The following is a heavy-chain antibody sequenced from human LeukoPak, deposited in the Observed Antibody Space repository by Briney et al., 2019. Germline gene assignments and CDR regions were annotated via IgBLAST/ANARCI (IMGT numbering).Heavy chain of an antibody. CDR3: ANLETVARGRYSDY. D-gene: IGHD3-10*01. J-gene: IGHJ4*02. CDR1: GFTFSSYA. Sequence: GGSLRLSCAASGFTFSSYAMSWVRQAPGKGLEWVSAISGSGGSTYYADSVKGRFTISRDNSKSTLYLQMNSLRAEDTAVYYCANLETVARGRYSDYWGQGTLVTVSS. V-gene: IGHV3-23*01. CDR2: ISGSGGST.